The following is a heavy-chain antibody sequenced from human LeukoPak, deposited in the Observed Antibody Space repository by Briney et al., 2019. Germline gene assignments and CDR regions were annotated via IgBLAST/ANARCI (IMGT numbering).Heavy chain of an antibody. J-gene: IGHJ4*02. CDR3: ARGSYMITFGGVIATPFDY. CDR1: GYTFTGYY. D-gene: IGHD3-16*02. V-gene: IGHV1-2*02. Sequence: WASVKVSCKASGYTFTGYYMHWVRQAPGQGLEWMGWINPNSGGTNYAQKFQGRVTMTRDTSISTAYMELSRLRSDDTAVYYCARGSYMITFGGVIATPFDYWGQGTLVTVSS. CDR2: INPNSGGT.